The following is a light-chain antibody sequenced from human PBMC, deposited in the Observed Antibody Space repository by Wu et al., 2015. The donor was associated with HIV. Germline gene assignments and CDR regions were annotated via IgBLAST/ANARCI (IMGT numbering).Light chain of an antibody. Sequence: EIVLTQSPVTLSLSPGERATLSCRASQSVSTFLAWYQQKPGQAPRLLISDASDRATGIPARFSGSGSGTDFTLTISSLEPEDFAVYYCQQRLNWPPVTFGQGYTDWRLN. V-gene: IGKV3-11*01. CDR1: QSVSTF. CDR3: QQRLNWPPVT. CDR2: DAS. J-gene: IGKJ5*01.